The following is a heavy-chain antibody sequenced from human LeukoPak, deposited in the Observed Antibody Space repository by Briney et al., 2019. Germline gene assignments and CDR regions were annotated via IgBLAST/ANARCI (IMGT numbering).Heavy chain of an antibody. J-gene: IGHJ4*02. CDR3: ARVMTVSPFDY. CDR1: GFTFSSYG. CDR2: ISYDGSNK. V-gene: IGHV3-30*03. D-gene: IGHD1-14*01. Sequence: GGSLRLSCAASGFTFSSYGMHWVRQAPGKGLEWVAVISYDGSNKYYADSVKGRFTISRDNSKNTLYLQMNSLRAEDTAVYCCARVMTVSPFDYWGQGTLVTVSS.